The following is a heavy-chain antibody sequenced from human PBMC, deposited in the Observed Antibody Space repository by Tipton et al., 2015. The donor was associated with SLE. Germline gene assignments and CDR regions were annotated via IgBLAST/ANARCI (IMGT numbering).Heavy chain of an antibody. CDR3: ARGGAWAFDI. CDR2: INHSGST. Sequence: TLSLTCTVSGGSISSSSYYWGWIRQPPGKGLEWIGEINHSGSTNYNPSLKSRVTISVDTSKNQFSLKLSSVTAADTAVYYCARGGAWAFDIWGQGTMVTVSS. J-gene: IGHJ3*02. V-gene: IGHV4-39*07. D-gene: IGHD4-17*01. CDR1: GGSISSSSYY.